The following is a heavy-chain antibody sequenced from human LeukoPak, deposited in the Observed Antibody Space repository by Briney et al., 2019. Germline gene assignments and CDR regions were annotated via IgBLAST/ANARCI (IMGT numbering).Heavy chain of an antibody. J-gene: IGHJ4*02. CDR2: VYYSGNP. CDR1: GGSITNYY. Sequence: SETLSLTCTVSGGSITNYYWSWIRQPPGKGLECVGYVYYSGNPEYNPSLKSRVTISIDTSKNQFSLKLSSVTAADTAVYYCARDQYSGRFDYWGQRTLVTVSS. V-gene: IGHV4-59*01. D-gene: IGHD1-26*01. CDR3: ARDQYSGRFDY.